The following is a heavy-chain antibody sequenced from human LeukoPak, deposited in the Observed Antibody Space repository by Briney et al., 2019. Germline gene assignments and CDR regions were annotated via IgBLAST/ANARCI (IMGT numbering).Heavy chain of an antibody. D-gene: IGHD1-26*01. CDR1: GGSIGSSSYY. V-gene: IGHV4-39*01. Sequence: SETLSLTCTVSGGSIGSSSYYWGWIRQPPGKGLEWIGSLYYSGGTYHNPSLKSRVTISVDTSKNQFSLKLSSVTAADTAIYYCARRSSGSPFDYWGQGTLVTVSS. CDR3: ARRSSGSPFDY. J-gene: IGHJ4*02. CDR2: LYYSGGT.